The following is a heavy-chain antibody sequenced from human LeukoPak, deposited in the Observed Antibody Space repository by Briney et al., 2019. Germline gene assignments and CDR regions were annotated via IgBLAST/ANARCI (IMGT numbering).Heavy chain of an antibody. CDR3: AKNDTYYYGSGSAKDY. Sequence: GGSLRLSCAASGFTFSSYAMSWVRQAPGKGLEWVSAISGSGGSTYYADSVKGRFTISRDNSKNTLYLQMNSLRAEDTAVYYCAKNDTYYYGSGSAKDYWGQGTLVTVSS. CDR2: ISGSGGST. J-gene: IGHJ4*02. V-gene: IGHV3-23*01. D-gene: IGHD3-10*01. CDR1: GFTFSSYA.